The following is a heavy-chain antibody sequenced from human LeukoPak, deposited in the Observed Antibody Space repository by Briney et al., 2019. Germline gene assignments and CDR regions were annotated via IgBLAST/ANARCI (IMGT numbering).Heavy chain of an antibody. CDR2: IYPGDSDT. CDR3: ARQDCYSANCYLEY. V-gene: IGHV5-51*01. CDR1: GYSFSSYW. J-gene: IGHJ4*02. Sequence: GESLKISCKGSGYSFSSYWIGWVRQMPGKGLEWMGIIYPGDSDTRYSPSLQGQVSFSVDKSINTAYLQWSTLEASDTAMYYCARQDCYSANCYLEYWGQGTLVTVSS. D-gene: IGHD2-2*01.